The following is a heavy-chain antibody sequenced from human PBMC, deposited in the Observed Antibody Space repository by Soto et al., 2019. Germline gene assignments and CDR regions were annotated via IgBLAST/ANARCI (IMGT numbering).Heavy chain of an antibody. CDR2: IIPIFGTA. J-gene: IGHJ6*02. D-gene: IGHD2-15*01. CDR3: ARSILVHFSGGSCYRYYYYYYGMDV. V-gene: IGHV1-69*13. CDR1: GGTFSSYA. Sequence: SVKVSCKASGGTFSSYAISWVRQAPGQGLEWMGGIIPIFGTANYAQKFQGRVTITADESTSTAYMKLSSLRSEDTAVYYCARSILVHFSGGSCYRYYYYYYGMDVWGQGTTVTVSS.